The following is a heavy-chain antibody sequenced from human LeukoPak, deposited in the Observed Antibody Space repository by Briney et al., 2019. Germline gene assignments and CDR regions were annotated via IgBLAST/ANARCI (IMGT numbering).Heavy chain of an antibody. J-gene: IGHJ4*02. Sequence: PGGSLRLSCAASGFTLCTYAMSWVRHAPGKGLEWVSRISDTGDVAYYADSVKGRFTISRDNSQNTLYLQMNSLRAEDTALYYCAKYGVSESYRGLDYRGQGTLVTVTS. CDR2: ISDTGDVA. D-gene: IGHD3-16*02. CDR1: GFTLCTYA. CDR3: AKYGVSESYRGLDY. V-gene: IGHV3-23*01.